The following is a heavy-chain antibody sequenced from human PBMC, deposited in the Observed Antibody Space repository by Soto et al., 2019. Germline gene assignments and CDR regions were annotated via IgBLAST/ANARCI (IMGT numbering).Heavy chain of an antibody. V-gene: IGHV4-59*08. CDR2: VFYTGST. CDR1: GDSFSSHY. Sequence: QVELQESGPGLVKPSETLSHTCKESGDSFSSHYWSWIRQPPGEGMEWIGYVFYTGSTNYNPSLRSRVLISVDTSKNQFSLKLRSVTAADTAVYYCARQDGYYYYMDVWGKGTTVTVSS. CDR3: ARQDGYYYYMDV. J-gene: IGHJ6*03.